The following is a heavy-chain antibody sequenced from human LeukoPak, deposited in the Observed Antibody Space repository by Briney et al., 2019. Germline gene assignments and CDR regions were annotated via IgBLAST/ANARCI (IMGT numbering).Heavy chain of an antibody. J-gene: IGHJ6*03. CDR2: IIPIFGTA. CDR1: GGTFSSYA. Sequence: SVKVSCKASGGTFSSYAISWVRQAPGQGLEWMGGIIPIFGTANYAQKFQGRVTITADESTSTAYMELSSLRSEDTAVYYCARQWYSSSWYRNYYYMDVWGKGTTVTISS. D-gene: IGHD6-13*01. CDR3: ARQWYSSSWYRNYYYMDV. V-gene: IGHV1-69*13.